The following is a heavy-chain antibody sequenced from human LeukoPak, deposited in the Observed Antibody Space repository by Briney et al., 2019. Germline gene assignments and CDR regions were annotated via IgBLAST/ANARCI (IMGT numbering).Heavy chain of an antibody. J-gene: IGHJ4*02. CDR1: VGSITSSSYY. CDR3: ARLGDYHDSSGYYSYYFDY. V-gene: IGHV4-39*01. CDR2: IYYSGST. D-gene: IGHD3-22*01. Sequence: SETLSLTCTVSVGSITSSSYYWGWIRQAPGRGLELIGSIYYSGSTYYNPSLKSRVTISVDTSKNQFSLKLSSVTAADTAVYYCARLGDYHDSSGYYSYYFDYWGQGTLVTVSS.